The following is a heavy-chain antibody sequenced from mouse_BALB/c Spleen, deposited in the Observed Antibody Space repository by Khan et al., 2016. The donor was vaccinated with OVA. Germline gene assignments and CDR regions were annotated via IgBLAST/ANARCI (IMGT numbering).Heavy chain of an antibody. J-gene: IGHJ3*01. CDR2: IIYTGYT. V-gene: IGHV3-8*02. D-gene: IGHD2-14*01. Sequence: EVQLVESGPSLVKPSQTLSLTCSVTGDSITSGYWNWIRKFPGNKLEYMGYIIYTGYTYDNPSLKSRISITRHTSKNQYYLQLNSVTDDDTATYYCARSTYRYAFVYWGQGTLVTVSA. CDR3: ARSTYRYAFVY. CDR1: GDSITSGY.